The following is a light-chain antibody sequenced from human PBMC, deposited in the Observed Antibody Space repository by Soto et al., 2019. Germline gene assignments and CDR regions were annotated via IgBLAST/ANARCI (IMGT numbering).Light chain of an antibody. J-gene: IGKJ1*01. V-gene: IGKV1-5*01. CDR1: QSISSY. CDR2: AAS. Sequence: EIQMAQSQSSLSASVGDRFTITCRASQSISSYLNWYQQKPGKAPKLLIYAASSLQSGVPSRFSGSGSGTEFTLTISSLQPDDSATYYCQQYNSYSRTFGQGTKVDIK. CDR3: QQYNSYSRT.